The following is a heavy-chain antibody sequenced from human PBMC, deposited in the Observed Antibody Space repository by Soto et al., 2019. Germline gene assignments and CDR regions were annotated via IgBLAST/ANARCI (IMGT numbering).Heavy chain of an antibody. CDR2: IFSGCTT. CDR3: AXXGPCDSQSYMFRYDRFDP. V-gene: IGHV3-53*01. CDR1: GFSVRSSQ. J-gene: IGHJ5*02. Sequence: GGSLRLSCAASGFSVRSSQMSWVRRAPGKGLELVSIIFSGCTTHYVVSLKGRFTISRYIARNAFCLQMSFLIVDDTAVYYFAXXGPCDSQSYMFRYDRFDPWGQGTQVTVSS. D-gene: IGHD3-10*01.